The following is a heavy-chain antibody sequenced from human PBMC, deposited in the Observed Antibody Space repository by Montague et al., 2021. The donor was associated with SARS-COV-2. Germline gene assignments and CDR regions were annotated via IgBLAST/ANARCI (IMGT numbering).Heavy chain of an antibody. CDR1: GGSISSSN. CDR3: ARDFDY. J-gene: IGHJ4*02. CDR2: MYYSGST. V-gene: IGHV4-59*13. Sequence: SETLSLTCTVSGGSISSSNWSWIRQPPGTGLEWIWYMYYSGSTNYHPSLYSRGHLSVDTSTNQFSLTLSSVTAADTAVCYCARDFDYWGQGTLVTVSS.